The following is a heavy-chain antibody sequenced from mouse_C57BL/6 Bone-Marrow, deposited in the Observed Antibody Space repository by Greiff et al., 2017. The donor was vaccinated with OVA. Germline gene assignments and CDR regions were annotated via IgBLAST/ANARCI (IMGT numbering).Heavy chain of an antibody. CDR3: TRLLDAMDY. CDR1: GFTFSSYA. V-gene: IGHV5-9-1*02. CDR2: ISNGGDYT. D-gene: IGHD2-1*01. Sequence: EVMLVESGAGLVKPGGSLKLSCAASGFTFSSYAMSWVRQTPEKRLEWVAYISNGGDYTYYADTVKGRFTISRDNARNTLYLQMSSLKSEDTAMYYCTRLLDAMDYWGQGTTVTVSS. J-gene: IGHJ4*01.